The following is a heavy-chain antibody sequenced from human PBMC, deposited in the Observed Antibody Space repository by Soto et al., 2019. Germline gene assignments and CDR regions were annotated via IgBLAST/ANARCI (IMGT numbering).Heavy chain of an antibody. Sequence: ASVKVSCKASGFTFTSSAVQWVRQARGQRLEWIGWIVVGSGNTNYAQKFQERVTITRDMSTSTAYMELSSLRSEDTAVYYCAAGVSGDYYYYYMDVWGKGTTVTVSS. J-gene: IGHJ6*03. CDR3: AAGVSGDYYYYYMDV. CDR1: GFTFTSSA. D-gene: IGHD4-17*01. CDR2: IVVGSGNT. V-gene: IGHV1-58*01.